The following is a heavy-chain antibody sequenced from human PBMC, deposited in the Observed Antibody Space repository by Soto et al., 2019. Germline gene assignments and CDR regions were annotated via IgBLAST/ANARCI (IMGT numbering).Heavy chain of an antibody. D-gene: IGHD4-17*01. CDR3: ARASSSYGGNSWFFGWYFDL. CDR1: GFTFSAYA. CDR2: ISSNGGST. J-gene: IGHJ2*01. V-gene: IGHV3-64*02. Sequence: EVQLVESGEGLIQPGGSLRLSCAASGFTFSAYAMHWVRQPPGKGLEYVSSISSNGGSTYYADSVRGRFTISRDNSKNTLYLQMGSLRPEDMAVYYCARASSSYGGNSWFFGWYFDLWGRGTLVTVSS.